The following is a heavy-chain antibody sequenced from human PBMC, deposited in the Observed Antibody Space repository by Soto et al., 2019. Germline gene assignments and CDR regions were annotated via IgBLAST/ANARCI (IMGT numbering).Heavy chain of an antibody. V-gene: IGHV4-4*07. D-gene: IGHD2-15*01. CDR1: GDSIRDYFY. CDR2: IYTDGTT. CDR3: AREVRGGFTGIFDQ. Sequence: QVQLQGSGPGQVKPSETQSLTYTVSGDSIRDYFYWSWIRQPAGKGLEWIGRIYTDGTTKYNPSLKSRVTLSLDKSKNQFSLRLSSVTAADTAVYYFAREVRGGFTGIFDQWGRGSRVTVSS. J-gene: IGHJ4*02.